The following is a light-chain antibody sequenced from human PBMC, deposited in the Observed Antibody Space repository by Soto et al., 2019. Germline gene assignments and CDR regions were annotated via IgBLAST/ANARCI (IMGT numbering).Light chain of an antibody. Sequence: EIVLTQSPGTLSLSPGERATLSCRASQSISSSYLAWYQQKPGQPPRLHLYRTFSRATGIPDRFSGSGSGTDFTLTISRLEPEDFAVYFCQQFSSSPLTFGGGTKVEI. CDR2: RTF. CDR3: QQFSSSPLT. J-gene: IGKJ4*01. CDR1: QSISSSY. V-gene: IGKV3-20*01.